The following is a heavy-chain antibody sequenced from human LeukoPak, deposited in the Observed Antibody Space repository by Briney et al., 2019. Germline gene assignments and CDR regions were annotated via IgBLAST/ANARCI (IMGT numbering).Heavy chain of an antibody. CDR1: GGTFSSYA. D-gene: IGHD3-3*01. V-gene: IGHV1-69*13. CDR2: IIPIFGTA. Sequence: VKVSCKASGGTFSSYAISWVRQAPGQGLEWMGGIIPIFGTANYAQKFQGRVTITADESTSTAYMELSSLRSEDTAVYYCARGSRYYDFWSTRPVVYYYGMDVWGQGTTVTVSS. J-gene: IGHJ6*02. CDR3: ARGSRYYDFWSTRPVVYYYGMDV.